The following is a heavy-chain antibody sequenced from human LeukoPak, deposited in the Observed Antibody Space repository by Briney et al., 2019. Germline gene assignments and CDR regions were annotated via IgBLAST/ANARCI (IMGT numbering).Heavy chain of an antibody. CDR2: INSDGSST. D-gene: IGHD5-18*01. V-gene: IGHV3-74*01. CDR1: GFTFSSYW. Sequence: PGGSLRLSCAASGFTFSSYWMHWVRQAPGKGLVWVSRINSDGSSTSYADSVKGRFTISRDNAKNTLYLQTNSLRAEDTAVYYCATGGIQLWSLFDYWGQGTLVTVSS. CDR3: ATGGIQLWSLFDY. J-gene: IGHJ4*02.